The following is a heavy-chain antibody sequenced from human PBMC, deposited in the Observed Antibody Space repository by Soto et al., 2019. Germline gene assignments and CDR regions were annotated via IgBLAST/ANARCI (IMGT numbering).Heavy chain of an antibody. Sequence: GSLRLSCAASGFTFSSYTMHWVRQTPGRGLEWVADISYDGGDKYYADSVKGRFTISRDNSKNTLYLQMNSLRAEDTAVYYCANDMGVVPAAISLFSDYWGQGTLVTVSS. CDR3: ANDMGVVPAAISLFSDY. J-gene: IGHJ4*02. D-gene: IGHD2-2*01. CDR2: ISYDGGDK. CDR1: GFTFSSYT. V-gene: IGHV3-30-3*02.